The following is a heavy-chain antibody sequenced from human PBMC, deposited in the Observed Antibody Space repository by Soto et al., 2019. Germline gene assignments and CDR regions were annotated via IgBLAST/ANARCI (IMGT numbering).Heavy chain of an antibody. CDR3: ARDQRLSRFGGGYYYYGMDV. V-gene: IGHV4-4*02. CDR1: VGSISSSNW. CDR2: IYHSWST. D-gene: IGHD3-10*01. J-gene: IGHJ6*02. Sequence: SETLSLTCAVSVGSISSSNWWSCVRQPPGEGLEWIGEIYHSWSTNYNPSLKSRVTISVDKSKNQFSLKLSSVTAADTAVYYCARDQRLSRFGGGYYYYGMDVWGQGTTVTVSS.